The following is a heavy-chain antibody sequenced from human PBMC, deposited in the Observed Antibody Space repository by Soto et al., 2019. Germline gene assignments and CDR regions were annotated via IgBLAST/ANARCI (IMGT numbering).Heavy chain of an antibody. V-gene: IGHV1-18*01. J-gene: IGHJ4*02. Sequence: ASVKVSSKASGYTFASCGICWVRQAPGQGLEWMGWISAYNGNTNYAHKLQGRVDMTTDTSTSTAYMELRSLRSDDTAVYYCARDWGRGQFLTNKDYWGQGTLVTGSS. CDR1: GYTFASCG. CDR3: ARDWGRGQFLTNKDY. D-gene: IGHD3-9*01. CDR2: ISAYNGNT.